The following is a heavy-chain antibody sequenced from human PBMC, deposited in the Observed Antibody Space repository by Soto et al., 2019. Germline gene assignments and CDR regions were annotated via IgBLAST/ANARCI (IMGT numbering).Heavy chain of an antibody. J-gene: IGHJ6*02. CDR1: GYSFTAKW. V-gene: IGHV5-51*01. D-gene: IGHD5-18*01. Sequence: GESLKISCQAFGYSFTAKWIGWVRQMPGKGLEWMGIIYPDDSDTRYSPSFQGQVTISADKSIRTAYLQWSSLEASDTAIYYCARYWHSYNSNYYYGLVVWGQGTTVTVSS. CDR3: ARYWHSYNSNYYYGLVV. CDR2: IYPDDSDT.